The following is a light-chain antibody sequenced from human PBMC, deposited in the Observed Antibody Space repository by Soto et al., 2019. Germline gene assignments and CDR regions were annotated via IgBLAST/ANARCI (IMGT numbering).Light chain of an antibody. CDR1: QTVSSSY. V-gene: IGKV3-20*01. CDR3: QQYGTSPPWT. J-gene: IGKJ1*01. CDR2: GAS. Sequence: EIVLTQSPGTLSLSPGERATLSCRASQTVSSSYFAWYQPKPGQAPRLLIYGASTRATDIPDRFSGSGSGTDFTLTISRLEPEDFAVYYCQQYGTSPPWTFGQGTKVQIK.